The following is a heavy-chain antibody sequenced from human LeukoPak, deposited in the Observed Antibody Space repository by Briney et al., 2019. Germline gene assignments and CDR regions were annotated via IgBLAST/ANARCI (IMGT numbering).Heavy chain of an antibody. Sequence: GASVKVSCKASGFTFTTYFMHWVRQAPGQGLEWMGWINPYSGATNSAQKFQGRVTMTRDTSISTAYMELSMLTSDVTAVYYCGRATYTSIWFHDAFDIWGQGTMVTVSS. CDR2: INPYSGAT. D-gene: IGHD6-13*01. V-gene: IGHV1-2*02. CDR1: GFTFTTYF. CDR3: GRATYTSIWFHDAFDI. J-gene: IGHJ3*02.